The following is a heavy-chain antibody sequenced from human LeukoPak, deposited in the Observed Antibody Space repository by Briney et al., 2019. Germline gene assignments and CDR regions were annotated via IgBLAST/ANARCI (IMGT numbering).Heavy chain of an antibody. V-gene: IGHV3-53*01. Sequence: GGSLRLSCAASGFTVSSNYMSWVRQAPGKGLEWVSVIYSGGSTYYADSVKGRFTISRDNSKNTLYLQMNSLRAEDTAVYYCATHVLRFLEWLYFDYWGQGTLVTVSS. CDR2: IYSGGST. CDR3: ATHVLRFLEWLYFDY. D-gene: IGHD3-3*01. J-gene: IGHJ4*02. CDR1: GFTVSSNY.